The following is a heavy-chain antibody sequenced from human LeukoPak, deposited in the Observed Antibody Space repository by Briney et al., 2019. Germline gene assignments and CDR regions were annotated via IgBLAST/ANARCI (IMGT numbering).Heavy chain of an antibody. CDR2: IRYDGSNK. D-gene: IGHD3-10*01. Sequence: GGSLRLSCAASGFTPGSYGFPGVRQAQAKGLKGGAFIRYDGSNKYYADSVKGRFTISRDNSENTLWLQMTSLRAEDTAVYYCAKAPVRGVISHLDYWGQGTLVTVSS. V-gene: IGHV3-30*02. J-gene: IGHJ4*02. CDR3: AKAPVRGVISHLDY. CDR1: GFTPGSYG.